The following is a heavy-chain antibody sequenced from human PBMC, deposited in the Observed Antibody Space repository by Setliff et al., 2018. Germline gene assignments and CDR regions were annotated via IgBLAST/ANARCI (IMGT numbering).Heavy chain of an antibody. CDR2: IDYTGNT. J-gene: IGHJ4*02. Sequence: PSETLSLTCSVSDDSFYSDYYFWAWIRQPPGKGLEWIGRIDYTGNTYYNASLKSRLTLSVDTSKKQFSLQLDSVTAADTAVYYCARTGTYRYFDYWGRGTLVTVSS. CDR3: ARTGTYRYFDY. V-gene: IGHV4-39*01. CDR1: DDSFYSDYYF. D-gene: IGHD1-1*01.